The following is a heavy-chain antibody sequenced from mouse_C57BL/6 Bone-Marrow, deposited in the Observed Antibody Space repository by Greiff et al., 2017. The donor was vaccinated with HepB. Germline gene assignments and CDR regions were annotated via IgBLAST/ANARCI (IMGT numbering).Heavy chain of an antibody. V-gene: IGHV1-72*01. CDR3: ATITTVPDYYAMDY. CDR2: IDPNSGGT. J-gene: IGHJ4*01. Sequence: VKLQQPGAELVKPGASVKLSCKASGYTFTSYWMHWVKQRPGRGLEWIGRIDPNSGGTKYNEKFKSKATLTVDKPSSTAYMQLSSLTSEDSAVYYCATITTVPDYYAMDYWGQGTSVTVSS. D-gene: IGHD1-1*01. CDR1: GYTFTSYW.